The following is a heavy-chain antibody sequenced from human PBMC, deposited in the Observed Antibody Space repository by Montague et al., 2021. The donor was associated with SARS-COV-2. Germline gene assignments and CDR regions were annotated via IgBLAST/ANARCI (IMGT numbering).Heavy chain of an antibody. J-gene: IGHJ5*02. D-gene: IGHD6-19*01. CDR1: GGSFSGYY. CDR2: INHSGST. CDR3: ARSHWQWLLLSRDWFDP. Sequence: SETLSLICAVYGGSFSGYYWSWIRQPPGKGLEWIGEINHSGSTNYNPSLKSRVTISVDTSKNQFSLKLSSVTAADTAVYYCARSHWQWLLLSRDWFDPWGQGTLVTVSS. V-gene: IGHV4-34*01.